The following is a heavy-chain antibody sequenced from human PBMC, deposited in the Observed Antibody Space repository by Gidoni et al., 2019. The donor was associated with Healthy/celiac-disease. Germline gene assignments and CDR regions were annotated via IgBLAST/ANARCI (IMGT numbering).Heavy chain of an antibody. CDR1: GFTFRHYA. J-gene: IGHJ6*02. CDR2: ISYDGSNK. CDR3: ARDIAVAGTEDYGMDV. D-gene: IGHD6-19*01. V-gene: IGHV3-30*01. Sequence: QVQLVESGGGVVQPGRSLILSCAASGFTFRHYAMHWVRQAPGSGLEWVALISYDGSNKYYADCVRGRFTVSRDNSKDTLYLQMNSLRAEDTAVYYCARDIAVAGTEDYGMDVWGQGTTVTVSS.